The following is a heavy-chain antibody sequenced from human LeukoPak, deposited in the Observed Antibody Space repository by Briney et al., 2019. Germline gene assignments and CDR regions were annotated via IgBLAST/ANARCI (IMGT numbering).Heavy chain of an antibody. CDR1: GFTFSSYG. J-gene: IGHJ4*02. D-gene: IGHD6-19*01. V-gene: IGHV3-30*18. CDR3: AKEGGYSSGWFDY. CDR2: ISYDGSNK. Sequence: LAGGSLRLSCAASGFTFSSYGMHWVRQAPGKGLEWVAVISYDGSNKYYADSVKGRFTISRDNSKNTLYLQMNSLRAEDTAVYYCAKEGGYSSGWFDYWGQGTLVTVSS.